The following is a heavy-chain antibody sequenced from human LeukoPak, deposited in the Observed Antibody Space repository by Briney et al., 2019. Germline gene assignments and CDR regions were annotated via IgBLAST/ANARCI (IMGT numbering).Heavy chain of an antibody. CDR3: AREGEYQLTRSYGYDY. V-gene: IGHV4-34*01. CDR1: GGSFSGYY. D-gene: IGHD5-18*01. Sequence: SETLSLTCAVCGGSFSGYYWSWIRQPPGKGLEWIGEINHSGSTNYNPSLKSRVTISVDTSKNQFSLKLSSVTAADTAVYYCAREGEYQLTRSYGYDYWGQGTLVTVSS. CDR2: INHSGST. J-gene: IGHJ4*02.